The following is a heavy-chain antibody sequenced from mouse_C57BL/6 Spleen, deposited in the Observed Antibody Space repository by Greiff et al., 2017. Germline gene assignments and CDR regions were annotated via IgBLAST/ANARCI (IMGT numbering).Heavy chain of an antibody. CDR3: ARWAVRYGSSYVAY. D-gene: IGHD1-1*01. Sequence: VQLQQSGAELMKPGASVKLSCKATGYTFTGYWIEWVKQRPGHGLEWIGDILPGSGCTNYNEKFKGKATFTVDTSSNTAYMQLSSLTTEDSAIYYCARWAVRYGSSYVAYWGQGTTLTVSA. V-gene: IGHV1-9*01. CDR1: GYTFTGYW. CDR2: ILPGSGCT. J-gene: IGHJ2*01.